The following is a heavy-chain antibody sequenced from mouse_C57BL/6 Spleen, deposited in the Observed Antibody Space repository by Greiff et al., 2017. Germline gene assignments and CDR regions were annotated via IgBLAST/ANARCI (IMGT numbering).Heavy chain of an antibody. D-gene: IGHD1-1*01. CDR1: GYAFTNYL. Sequence: VQLQQSGAELVRPGTSVKVSCKASGYAFTNYLIEWVKQRPGQGLEWLGVIHPGSGGTNYNEKFKGKATLTADKSSSTAYMQLSSLTSEDAAVYCCARWGYYGSSYDWYFDVWGTGTTVTVSS. V-gene: IGHV1-54*01. CDR2: IHPGSGGT. CDR3: ARWGYYGSSYDWYFDV. J-gene: IGHJ1*03.